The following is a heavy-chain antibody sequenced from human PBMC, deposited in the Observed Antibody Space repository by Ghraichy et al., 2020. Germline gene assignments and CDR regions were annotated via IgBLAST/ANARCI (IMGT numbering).Heavy chain of an antibody. V-gene: IGHV4-39*01. D-gene: IGHD6-13*01. CDR1: GGSISSTSYY. Sequence: SETLSLTCTVSGGSISSTSYYWGWIRQPPGKGLEWIGTTYYTGSSFYNSSLKGRVTISVDRSSNQFSLKVNSVTAADTAVYYCARHWRPGYSGSWRSANCVDPWGQGTLVTVAS. CDR2: TYYTGSS. CDR3: ARHWRPGYSGSWRSANCVDP. J-gene: IGHJ5*02.